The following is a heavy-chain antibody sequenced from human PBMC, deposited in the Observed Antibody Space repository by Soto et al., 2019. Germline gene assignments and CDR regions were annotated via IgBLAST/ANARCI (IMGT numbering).Heavy chain of an antibody. D-gene: IGHD6-6*01. CDR3: ASSGGQRVSFPDY. CDR2: ISWNSGSI. CDR1: GFTFDDYA. J-gene: IGHJ4*02. Sequence: EVQLVESGGGLVQPGRSLRLSCAASGFTFDDYAMHWVRQAPGKGLEWVSGISWNSGSIGYADSVKGRFTISRDNAKNSLYLQMNSLRAEDTALYYCASSGGQRVSFPDYWGQGTLVTVSS. V-gene: IGHV3-9*01.